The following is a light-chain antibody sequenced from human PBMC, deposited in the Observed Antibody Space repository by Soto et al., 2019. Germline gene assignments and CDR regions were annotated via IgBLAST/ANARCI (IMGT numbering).Light chain of an antibody. CDR1: QSVSSN. CDR3: HQRQSWPRT. V-gene: IGKV3-15*01. CDR2: GAS. J-gene: IGKJ1*01. Sequence: EIVMTQSPATLSVSPGERATLSCRASQSVSSNLDWYQQKPGQAPRLLIYGASTRATGIPARFSGSGSGTDFTLTISDVQPEDFALYCCHQRQSWPRTVGQGTKVDIK.